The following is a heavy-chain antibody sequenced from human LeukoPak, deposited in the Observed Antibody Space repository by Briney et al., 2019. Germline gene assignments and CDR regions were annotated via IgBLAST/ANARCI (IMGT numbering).Heavy chain of an antibody. CDR3: ARDPTIRRRVDTAMATDY. Sequence: ASVKVSCKASGGTFSSYTISWVRQAPGQGLEWMGRIIPILGIANYAQKFQGRVTITADKSTSTAYMELSSLRSEDTAVYYCARDPTIRRRVDTAMATDYRGQGTLVTVSS. CDR2: IIPILGIA. CDR1: GGTFSSYT. D-gene: IGHD5-18*01. J-gene: IGHJ4*02. V-gene: IGHV1-69*04.